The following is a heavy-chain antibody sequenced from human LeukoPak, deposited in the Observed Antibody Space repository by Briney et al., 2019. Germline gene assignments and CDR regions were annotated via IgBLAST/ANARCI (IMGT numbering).Heavy chain of an antibody. D-gene: IGHD6-19*01. J-gene: IGHJ4*02. V-gene: IGHV1-18*04. CDR2: ISGYNGDT. Sequence: ASVKVSCKASGYIFTAYGISWVRQAPGQGLEWMGWISGYNGDTKYAQELQGRVTMTTDTSTNTAYTELGSLRSDDTAVYYCAREDSGFPPDYWGQGTLVTVSS. CDR3: AREDSGFPPDY. CDR1: GYIFTAYG.